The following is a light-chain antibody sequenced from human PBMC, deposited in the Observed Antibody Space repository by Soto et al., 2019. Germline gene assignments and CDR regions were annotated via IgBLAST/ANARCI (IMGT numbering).Light chain of an antibody. CDR3: SSYVGRNNDV. V-gene: IGLV2-8*02. CDR1: SSDVGRYNY. Sequence: QSVLTQPPSASRSPGQSVTISCIGTSSDVGRYNYVSWYQHHPGKAPKLIIYEVTNRPSGVPDRFSGSKSANTASLTVSGIQADDEADYYCSSYVGRNNDVFGSGTKLTVL. J-gene: IGLJ1*01. CDR2: EVT.